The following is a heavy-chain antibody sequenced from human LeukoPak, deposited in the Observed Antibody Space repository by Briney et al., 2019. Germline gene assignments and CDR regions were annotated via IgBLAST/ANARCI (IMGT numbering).Heavy chain of an antibody. J-gene: IGHJ4*02. CDR1: GYTFTSFD. CDR3: ARPEDYGDYDY. V-gene: IGHV1-3*01. D-gene: IGHD4-17*01. Sequence: ASVKVSCKTSGYTFTSFDINWVRQATGQGLEWMGWINAGNGNTKYSQKFQGRVTITRDTSASTAYMELSSLRSEDTAVYYCARPEDYGDYDYWGQGTLVTVSS. CDR2: INAGNGNT.